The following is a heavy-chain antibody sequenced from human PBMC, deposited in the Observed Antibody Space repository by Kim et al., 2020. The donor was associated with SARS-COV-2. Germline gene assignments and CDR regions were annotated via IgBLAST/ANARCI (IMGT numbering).Heavy chain of an antibody. CDR3: ARHLSPIMRFDY. J-gene: IGHJ4*02. V-gene: IGHV4-59*08. CDR1: GGSISSYY. D-gene: IGHD3-16*01. CDR2: IYYSGST. Sequence: SETLSLTCTVSGGSISSYYWSWIRQPPGKGLEWIGYIYYSGSTNYNPSLKSRVTISVDTSKNQFSLKLSSVTAADTAVYYCARHLSPIMRFDYWGQGTLVTVSS.